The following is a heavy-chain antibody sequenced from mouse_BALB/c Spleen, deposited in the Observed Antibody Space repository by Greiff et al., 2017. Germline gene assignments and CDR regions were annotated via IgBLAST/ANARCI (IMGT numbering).Heavy chain of an antibody. CDR3: ARGVTTSYFDY. CDR1: GYSITSDYA. D-gene: IGHD2-2*01. Sequence: EVQLQQSGPGLVKPSQSLSLTCTVTGYSITSDYAWNWIRQFPGNKLEWMGYISYSGSTSYNPSLKSRISITRDTSKNQFFLQLNSVTTEDTATYYCARGVTTSYFDYWGQGTTLTVSS. CDR2: ISYSGST. V-gene: IGHV3-2*02. J-gene: IGHJ2*01.